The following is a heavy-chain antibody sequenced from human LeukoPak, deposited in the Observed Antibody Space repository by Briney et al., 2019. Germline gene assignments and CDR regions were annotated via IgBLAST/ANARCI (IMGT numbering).Heavy chain of an antibody. V-gene: IGHV3-23*01. CDR3: ARAAMVRGVDYFDS. CDR1: GFTFSSYS. J-gene: IGHJ4*02. D-gene: IGHD3-10*01. Sequence: PGGSLRLSCAASGFTFSSYSMTWVRQAPGKGLEWVSVISGSGGATYYADSVKGRFTISRDNSKNTLHLQMNSLRAEDTAVYYCARAAMVRGVDYFDSWGQGTLVTVSS. CDR2: ISGSGGAT.